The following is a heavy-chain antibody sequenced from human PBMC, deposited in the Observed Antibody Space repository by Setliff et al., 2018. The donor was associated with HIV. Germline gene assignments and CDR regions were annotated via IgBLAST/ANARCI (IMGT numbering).Heavy chain of an antibody. V-gene: IGHV4-61*02. CDR1: GGSINSGAYL. CDR2: IFRAGNA. CDR3: ARGRTSSGYYGVTGYGMDV. Sequence: SETLSLTCTVSGGSINSGAYLWAWIRQPAGKGLEWIGRIFRAGNATYNPSLKSRVTISVATSKNQFSLKLNSVTTADTAVYYCARGRTSSGYYGVTGYGMDVWGQGTTVTVSS. D-gene: IGHD3-22*01. J-gene: IGHJ6*02.